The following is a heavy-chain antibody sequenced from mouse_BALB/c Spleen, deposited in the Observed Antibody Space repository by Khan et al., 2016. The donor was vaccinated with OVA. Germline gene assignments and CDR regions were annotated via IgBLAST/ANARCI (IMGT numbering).Heavy chain of an antibody. CDR3: ARGGAAYYRNDGGAMEY. Sequence: QIQLVQSGPELKKPGETVRISCKASGYTFTTAGIQWVQQMPGKGLKWIGWINTHSGVPKYAEDFKGRFAFSLEISVSTAYLQITNLTNEDTATDFCARGGAAYYRNDGGAMEYWGQGTSVTVSS. D-gene: IGHD2-14*01. V-gene: IGHV9-4*02. CDR1: GYTFTTAG. CDR2: INTHSGVP. J-gene: IGHJ4*01.